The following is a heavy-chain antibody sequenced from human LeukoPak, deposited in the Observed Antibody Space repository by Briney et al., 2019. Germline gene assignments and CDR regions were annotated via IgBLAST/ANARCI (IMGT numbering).Heavy chain of an antibody. CDR3: ARVAASGTVRYYFDY. Sequence: ASVKVSCKASGGTFSSYAINWVRQAPGQGLEWMGGIIPIFGTANFAQKFQGRLTITADESTNTAYMELTSLRPDDTAVYYCARVAASGTVRYYFDYWGQGTLVTVSS. J-gene: IGHJ4*02. V-gene: IGHV1-69*13. CDR1: GGTFSSYA. CDR2: IIPIFGTA. D-gene: IGHD6-13*01.